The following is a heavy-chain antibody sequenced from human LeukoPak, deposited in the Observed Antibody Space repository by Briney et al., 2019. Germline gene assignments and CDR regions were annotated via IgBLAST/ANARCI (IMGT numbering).Heavy chain of an antibody. J-gene: IGHJ4*02. CDR3: ARQYCSSTSCYEIDY. CDR2: IYYSGST. CDR1: GGSISIYY. Sequence: SETLSLTCTVSGGSISIYYWSWIRPPPGKGLEWIGYIYYSGSTNYNPSLKSRVTISVDTSKNQVSLKLSSVTAADTAVYYCARQYCSSTSCYEIDYWSQGTLVTVSS. D-gene: IGHD2-2*01. V-gene: IGHV4-59*01.